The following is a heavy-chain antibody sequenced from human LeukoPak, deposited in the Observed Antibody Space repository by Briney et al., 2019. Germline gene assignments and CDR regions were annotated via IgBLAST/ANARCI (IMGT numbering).Heavy chain of an antibody. Sequence: PSETLSLTCTVSGGSISGGGYYWSWIRQHPGKGLEWIGYIYDSGSAYYNPSLKSRVTISVDTSNNQFSLTLSSVTAADTAVYYCARDAGGGDSWGQGTLVTVSS. CDR3: ARDAGGGDS. CDR1: GGSISGGGYY. D-gene: IGHD2-21*01. V-gene: IGHV4-31*03. CDR2: IYDSGSA. J-gene: IGHJ5*02.